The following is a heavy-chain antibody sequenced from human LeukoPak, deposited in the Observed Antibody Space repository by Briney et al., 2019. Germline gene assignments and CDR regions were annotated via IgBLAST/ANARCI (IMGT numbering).Heavy chain of an antibody. CDR3: ATGYCSSTSCYNRRRYGMDV. CDR1: GYTLTELS. D-gene: IGHD2-2*02. V-gene: IGHV1-24*01. CDR2: FDAEDGET. Sequence: GASVKVSCKVSGYTLTELSMHWVRQAPGKGLEWMGGFDAEDGETIYAQKFQGRVTMTEDTSTDTAYMELSSLRSEDTAVYYCATGYCSSTSCYNRRRYGMDVWGQGTTVTVSS. J-gene: IGHJ6*02.